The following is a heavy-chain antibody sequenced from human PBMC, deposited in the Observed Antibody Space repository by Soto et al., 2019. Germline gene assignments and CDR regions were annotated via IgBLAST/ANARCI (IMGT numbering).Heavy chain of an antibody. CDR1: GDSVSSNSAA. CDR3: ARGGVVVVPAALYYYGMDG. Sequence: SQTLSLTCAISGDSVSSNSAAWNWIRQSPSRGLEWLGRTYYRSKWYNDYAVSVKSRITINPDTSKNQFSLQLNSVTPEDTAVYYCARGGVVVVPAALYYYGMDGWGQGTTVAVSS. V-gene: IGHV6-1*01. CDR2: TYYRSKWYN. J-gene: IGHJ6*02. D-gene: IGHD2-2*01.